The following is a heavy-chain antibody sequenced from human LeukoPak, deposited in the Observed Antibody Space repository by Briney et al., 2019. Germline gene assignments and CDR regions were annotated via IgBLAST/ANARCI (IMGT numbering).Heavy chain of an antibody. CDR1: GYTFTSYD. D-gene: IGHD5-18*01. Sequence: GASVKVSCKASGYTFTSYDINWVRQATGQGLEWMGWMNPNSGNTGYAQKFQGRVTMTRNTSISTAYMELSSLRSEDTAVYYCARGDGYSYGRYYYYYGMDVWGQGTTVTVSS. J-gene: IGHJ6*02. CDR2: MNPNSGNT. V-gene: IGHV1-8*01. CDR3: ARGDGYSYGRYYYYYGMDV.